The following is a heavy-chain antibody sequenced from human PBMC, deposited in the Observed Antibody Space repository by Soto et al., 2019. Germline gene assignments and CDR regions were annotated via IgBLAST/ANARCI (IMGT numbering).Heavy chain of an antibody. CDR1: GFTFSSYW. V-gene: IGHV3-7*01. Sequence: EVQLVESGGGLVQPGGSLRLSCAASGFTFSSYWMSWVRQAPGKGLEWVANIKPDGSETYYVDSVRGRFTISRDNVENSLNLQMNSLRAEDAALYYCARDEARPLGYRGQGTLVTVSS. D-gene: IGHD6-6*01. CDR3: ARDEARPLGY. CDR2: IKPDGSET. J-gene: IGHJ4*02.